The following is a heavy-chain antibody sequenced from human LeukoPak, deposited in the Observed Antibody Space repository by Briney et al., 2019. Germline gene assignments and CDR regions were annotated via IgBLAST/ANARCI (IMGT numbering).Heavy chain of an antibody. CDR2: ISGNGGST. V-gene: IGHV3-64D*09. CDR3: VKAQYDFGSGLDY. D-gene: IGHD3-3*01. CDR1: GFTFSRYT. J-gene: IGHJ4*02. Sequence: GGSLRLSCSASGFTFSRYTMHCVRQAPGKGLEYVSSISGNGGSTYYADSVKGRFTISRDNSKNTLYLQMSSLRTEDTAIYYCVKAQYDFGSGLDYWGQGTLVTVSS.